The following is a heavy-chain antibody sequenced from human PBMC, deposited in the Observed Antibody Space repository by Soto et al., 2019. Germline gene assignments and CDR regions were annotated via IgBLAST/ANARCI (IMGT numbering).Heavy chain of an antibody. V-gene: IGHV4-59*01. D-gene: IGHD1-26*01. CDR1: GGSISSYY. CDR3: ARDVGVGATGGWFEP. Sequence: SETLSLTCTVSGGSISSYYWSWIRQPPGKGLEWIGYIYYSGSTNYNPSLKSRVTISVDTSKNQFSLKLSSVTAADTAVYYCARDVGVGATGGWFEPWGQGTLVT. J-gene: IGHJ5*02. CDR2: IYYSGST.